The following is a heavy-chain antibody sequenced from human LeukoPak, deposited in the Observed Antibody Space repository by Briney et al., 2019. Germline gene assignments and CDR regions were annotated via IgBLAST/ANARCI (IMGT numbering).Heavy chain of an antibody. CDR3: ARRYGDWHDP. CDR1: GFTFTNYN. CDR2: ISGGSGTI. J-gene: IGHJ5*02. Sequence: GGSLRLSCAASGFTFTNYNMNWVRQAPGKGLEWISYISGGSGTIYYADSVRGRFTVSRDNAKDSLWLQMNNLRVEDTAVYYCARRYGDWHDPWGPGTLVTVSS. D-gene: IGHD4/OR15-4a*01. V-gene: IGHV3-48*01.